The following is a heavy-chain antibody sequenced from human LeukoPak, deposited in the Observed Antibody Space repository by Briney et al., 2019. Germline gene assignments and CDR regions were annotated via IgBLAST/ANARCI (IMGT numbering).Heavy chain of an antibody. CDR1: GFTFSSYS. D-gene: IGHD3-9*01. V-gene: IGHV3-21*01. J-gene: IGHJ4*02. CDR2: ISSSSSYI. Sequence: GRSLRLSCAASGFTFSSYSMNWVRQAPGKGLEWVSSISSSSSYIYYADSVKGRFTISRDNAKNSLYLQMNSLRAEDTAVYYCARDLYDILTGPETYYFDYWGQGTLVTVSS. CDR3: ARDLYDILTGPETYYFDY.